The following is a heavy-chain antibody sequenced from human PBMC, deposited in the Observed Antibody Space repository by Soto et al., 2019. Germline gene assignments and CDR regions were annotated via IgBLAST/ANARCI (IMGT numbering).Heavy chain of an antibody. J-gene: IGHJ6*03. CDR1: GFTFSNAW. Sequence: EVQLVESGGGLVKPGGSLRLSCAASGFTFSNAWMSWVRQAPGKGLEWVGRIKSKTDGGTTDYAAPVKGRFTISRDDTKHTLYPQMNSLKTEDTAVYYCTTGLLPTPRDCSGGSCYPPDYYYYYYMDVWGKGTTVTVSS. V-gene: IGHV3-15*01. CDR3: TTGLLPTPRDCSGGSCYPPDYYYYYYMDV. CDR2: IKSKTDGGTT. D-gene: IGHD2-15*01.